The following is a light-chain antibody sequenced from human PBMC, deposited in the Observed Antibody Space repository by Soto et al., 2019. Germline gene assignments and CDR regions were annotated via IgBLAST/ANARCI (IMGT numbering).Light chain of an antibody. J-gene: IGLJ1*01. CDR1: SSDVGGYNY. V-gene: IGLV2-11*01. CDR2: DVN. CDR3: CSYAGSYTLV. Sequence: QSVLTQPRSLSGSPGQSVTISCTGTSSDVGGYNYVSWYQQHPGKAPKLMIYDVNKRPSGVPDRFSGSKSGNTASLTISGLQAEDEADYYCCSYAGSYTLVFGTGTKVTVL.